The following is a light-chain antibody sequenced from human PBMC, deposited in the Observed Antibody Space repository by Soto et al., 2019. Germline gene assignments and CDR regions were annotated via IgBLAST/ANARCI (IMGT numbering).Light chain of an antibody. CDR2: GAS. Sequence: EIVLTQSPGTLSLSPGERATLSCRASQSVSNNYLAWYQQKPGQAPRLLIYGASSRATGIPDRFSGSGSGTDFTLTISGLEPEEFAVYYCQHFGGSYTFGQGTKLEIK. CDR1: QSVSNNY. CDR3: QHFGGSYT. V-gene: IGKV3-20*01. J-gene: IGKJ2*01.